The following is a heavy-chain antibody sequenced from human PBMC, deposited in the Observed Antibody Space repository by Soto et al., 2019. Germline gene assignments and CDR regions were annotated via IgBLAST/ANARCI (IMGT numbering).Heavy chain of an antibody. V-gene: IGHV3-30*18. J-gene: IGHJ4*02. CDR1: GFTFSSYG. CDR3: AKDTYYHDSSGYYIFDY. CDR2: ISYDGSNK. Sequence: GGSLRLSCVASGFTFSSYGMHWVRQAPGKGLEWVAVISYDGSNKNYADSVKGRFTISRDNSKNTVYLQMNSLRAEDTAVYYCAKDTYYHDSSGYYIFDYWGQGTLVTVSS. D-gene: IGHD3-22*01.